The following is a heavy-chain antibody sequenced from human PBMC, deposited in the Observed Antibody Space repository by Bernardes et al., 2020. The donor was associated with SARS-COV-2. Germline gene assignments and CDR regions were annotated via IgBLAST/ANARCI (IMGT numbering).Heavy chain of an antibody. D-gene: IGHD3-3*01. J-gene: IGHJ4*02. Sequence: GGSLRLCCAASGFTFSSYCMSWVRQAPGKGLEWVDNIKQDGSEKYYVDSVKGRFTISRDNAKNSLYLQMNSLRAEDTAVYYCARVKGFWEWLFGGADYWGQGTLVTVSS. V-gene: IGHV3-7*04. CDR2: IKQDGSEK. CDR3: ARVKGFWEWLFGGADY. CDR1: GFTFSSYC.